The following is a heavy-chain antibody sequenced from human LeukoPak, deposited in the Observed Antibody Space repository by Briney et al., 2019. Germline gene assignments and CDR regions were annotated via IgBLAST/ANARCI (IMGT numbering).Heavy chain of an antibody. CDR1: GFNFNVYA. CDR3: ARGKMRTLALAEYLQD. Sequence: GGSLRLSCEDPGFNFNVYAMHWVRQAPGKGLEWVAATSYDGSKIYYSDSVQGRFTISRDNSKNTLYLQMNSLTTDDTAVYYCARGKMRTLALAEYLQDWGQGTLVTVSS. V-gene: IGHV3-30*04. CDR2: TSYDGSKI. J-gene: IGHJ1*01.